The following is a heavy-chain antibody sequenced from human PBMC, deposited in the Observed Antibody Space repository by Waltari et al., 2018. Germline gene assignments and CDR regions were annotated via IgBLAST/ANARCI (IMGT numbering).Heavy chain of an antibody. V-gene: IGHV4-34*01. CDR2: INHSGRT. D-gene: IGHD3-3*01. J-gene: IGHJ6*03. CDR3: ARANTIFGVIRTWYYMDV. CDR1: GGSFSGYY. Sequence: QVQLQQWGAGLLKTSETLSLTCVVSGGSFSGYYWSWLRQPPGKGLEWIGEINHSGRTNYNPSLKSRVTISIDTSKIQFSLKLRSVTVADTAVYYCARANTIFGVIRTWYYMDVWGKGTPVTVSS.